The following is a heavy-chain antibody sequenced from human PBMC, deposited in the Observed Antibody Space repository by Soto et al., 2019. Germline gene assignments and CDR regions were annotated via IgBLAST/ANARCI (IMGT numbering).Heavy chain of an antibody. CDR3: ARDTPITMVRTDAFDI. V-gene: IGHV3-48*01. CDR2: ISSSSSTI. Sequence: GGSLRLSCAASGFTFSSYSMNWVRQAPGKGLEWVSYISSSSSTIYYADSVKGRFTISRDNAKNSLYLQMNSLRAEGTAVYYCARDTPITMVRTDAFDIWGQGTMVTVSS. D-gene: IGHD3-10*01. J-gene: IGHJ3*02. CDR1: GFTFSSYS.